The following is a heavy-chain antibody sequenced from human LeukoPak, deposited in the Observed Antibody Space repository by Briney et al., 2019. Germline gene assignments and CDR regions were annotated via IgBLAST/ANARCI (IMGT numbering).Heavy chain of an antibody. Sequence: GGSLRLSCAASGFTVSSNYMSWVRQAPGKGLEWVSVIYSGGSTYYADSVKGRFTISRDNSKNTLYLQMNSLRAEDTAVYYCAKVHSGSYYVIDYWGQGTLVTVSS. CDR3: AKVHSGSYYVIDY. D-gene: IGHD1-26*01. CDR2: IYSGGST. J-gene: IGHJ4*02. CDR1: GFTVSSNY. V-gene: IGHV3-53*01.